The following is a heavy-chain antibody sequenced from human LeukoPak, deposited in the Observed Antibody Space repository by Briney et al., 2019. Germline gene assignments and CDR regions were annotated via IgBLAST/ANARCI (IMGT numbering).Heavy chain of an antibody. V-gene: IGHV3-9*01. Sequence: PGGSLRLSCAASGFTFDDYAMHWVRQAPGKGLEWVSGISWNSGSIGYADSVKGRFTISRDNAKNSLYLQMNSLRAEDTALYYCAKDGRDGYNPGAFDIWGQGTMVTVSS. CDR1: GFTFDDYA. CDR3: AKDGRDGYNPGAFDI. D-gene: IGHD5-24*01. J-gene: IGHJ3*02. CDR2: ISWNSGSI.